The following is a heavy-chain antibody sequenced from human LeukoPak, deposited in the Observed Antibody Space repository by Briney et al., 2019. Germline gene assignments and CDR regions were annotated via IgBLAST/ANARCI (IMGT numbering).Heavy chain of an antibody. CDR1: GGSISNTNW. D-gene: IGHD2-8*01. CDR2: ISLTGLT. J-gene: IGHJ4*02. CDR3: SRENGAFSPFGY. V-gene: IGHV4-4*02. Sequence: SETLSLTCGVSGGSISNTNWWSWVRQPPGQGLEWIGEISLTGLTHYNPSLESRVTVSLGKSKNQLSLNLTSVTAADMAVYYCSRENGAFSPFGYWGQGILVTV.